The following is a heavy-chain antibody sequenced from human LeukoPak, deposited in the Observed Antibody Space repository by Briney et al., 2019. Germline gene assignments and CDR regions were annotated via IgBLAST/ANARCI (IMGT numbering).Heavy chain of an antibody. CDR3: ARFTYTTRPSDV. Sequence: PSETLSLTCSVSGGSISGYYWSWIRQPPGQTLEWIGYIYSSGSTNYNPSLQSRVTMSVDTSMNQFSLRLSSVTAADTAGYYCARFTYTTRPSDVWGKGTTVTVSS. J-gene: IGHJ6*04. V-gene: IGHV4-4*09. D-gene: IGHD3-16*01. CDR1: GGSISGYY. CDR2: IYSSGST.